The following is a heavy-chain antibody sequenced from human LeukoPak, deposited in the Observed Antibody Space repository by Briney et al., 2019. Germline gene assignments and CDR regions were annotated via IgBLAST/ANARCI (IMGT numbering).Heavy chain of an antibody. CDR1: GFTFSSYA. V-gene: IGHV3-23*01. Sequence: GGSLRLSCAASGFTFSSYAMSWVRQAPGKGLEWVSAISGSGGSTYYADSVKGRFTISRDNSKSTLYLQMNSLGAEDTAVYYCAKLATYYGSGSYSYYFDYWGQGTLVTVSS. CDR3: AKLATYYGSGSYSYYFDY. J-gene: IGHJ4*02. CDR2: ISGSGGST. D-gene: IGHD3-10*01.